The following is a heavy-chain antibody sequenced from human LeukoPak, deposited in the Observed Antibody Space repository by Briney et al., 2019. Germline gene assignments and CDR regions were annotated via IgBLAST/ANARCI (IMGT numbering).Heavy chain of an antibody. CDR1: GFTFSSYA. D-gene: IGHD6-19*01. CDR2: ISGSGGST. J-gene: IGHJ3*02. Sequence: PGGSLRLSCAASGFTFSSYAMSWVRQAPGKGLEWVSAISGSGGSTYYADSVKGRFTISRDNSKNTLYLQMNSLRAEDTAVYYCAKDPNSSGWSVDAFDIWGQGTMVTVSS. V-gene: IGHV3-23*01. CDR3: AKDPNSSGWSVDAFDI.